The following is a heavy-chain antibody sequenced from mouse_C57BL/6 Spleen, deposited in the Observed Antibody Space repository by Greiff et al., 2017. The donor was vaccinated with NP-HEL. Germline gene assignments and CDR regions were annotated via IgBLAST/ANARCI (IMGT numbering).Heavy chain of an antibody. CDR3: ARVDYYGSSYDYFDY. Sequence: QVQLKESGAELARPGASVKLSCKASGYTFTSYGISWVKQRTGQGLEWIGEIYPRSGNTYYNEKFKGKATLTADKSSSTAYMELRSLTSEDSAVYFCARVDYYGSSYDYFDYWGQGTTLTVSS. CDR1: GYTFTSYG. D-gene: IGHD1-1*01. V-gene: IGHV1-81*01. J-gene: IGHJ2*01. CDR2: IYPRSGNT.